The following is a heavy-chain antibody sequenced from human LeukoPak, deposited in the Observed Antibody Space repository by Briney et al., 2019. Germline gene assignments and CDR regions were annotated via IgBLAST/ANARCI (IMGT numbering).Heavy chain of an antibody. CDR3: ASARGVIIYFDY. CDR1: GGSLSSSSYY. V-gene: IGHV4-39*01. D-gene: IGHD3-10*01. J-gene: IGHJ4*02. CDR2: IYYSGST. Sequence: PSETLSLTCAVSGGSLSSSSYYWGWIRQPPGRGLDWIGSIYYSGSTYYNPSLKSRVTISVDTSKNQFSLKLSSVTAADTAVYYCASARGVIIYFDYWGQGTLVTVSS.